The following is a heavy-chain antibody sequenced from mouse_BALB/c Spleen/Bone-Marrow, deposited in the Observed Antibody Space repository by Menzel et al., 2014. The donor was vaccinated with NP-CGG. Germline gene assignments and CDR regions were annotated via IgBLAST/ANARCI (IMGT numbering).Heavy chain of an antibody. D-gene: IGHD2-1*01. J-gene: IGHJ3*01. CDR1: GYTFTSYV. Sequence: VQLKQSGPELVKPGASVKMSCKASGYTFTSYVMHWVKQKPGQASEWVGYINPYNDGTKYNEKFKGKATLTSDKSSSTAYMELSSLTSEDSAVYYCARDYGNLAWFAYWGQGTLVTVSA. CDR3: ARDYGNLAWFAY. V-gene: IGHV1-14*01. CDR2: INPYNDGT.